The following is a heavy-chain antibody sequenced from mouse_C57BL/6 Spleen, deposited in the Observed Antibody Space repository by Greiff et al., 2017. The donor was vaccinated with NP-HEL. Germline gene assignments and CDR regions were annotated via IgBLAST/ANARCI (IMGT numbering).Heavy chain of an antibody. D-gene: IGHD1-1*01. V-gene: IGHV14-2*01. CDR1: GFNIKDYY. Sequence: EVQLQQSGAELVKPGASVKLSCTASGFNIKDYYMHWVKQRTEQGLEWIGRIDPEDGETEYAPKFQGKATITADTSSNTAYLQLSSLTSEDTAVYYCARVTKVVVPYYLDYWGQGTTLTVSS. CDR3: ARVTKVVVPYYLDY. J-gene: IGHJ2*01. CDR2: IDPEDGET.